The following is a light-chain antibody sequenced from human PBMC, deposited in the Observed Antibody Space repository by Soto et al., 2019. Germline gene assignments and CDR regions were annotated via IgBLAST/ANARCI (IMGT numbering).Light chain of an antibody. CDR2: AAS. J-gene: IGKJ1*01. CDR1: QGIYNY. V-gene: IGKV1-27*01. Sequence: DIQMTQSPSSLSASIGDRVTITCRASQGIYNYLAWYQQRPGNVPKLLIYAASTLQSGVPSRFSGSGSGTDFTLIISSLQPEDVANYYCQKYNSAPWTFGQGTKVEVK. CDR3: QKYNSAPWT.